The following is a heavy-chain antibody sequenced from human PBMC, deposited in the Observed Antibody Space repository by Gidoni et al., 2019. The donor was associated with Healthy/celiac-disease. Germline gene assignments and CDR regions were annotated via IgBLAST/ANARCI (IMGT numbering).Heavy chain of an antibody. J-gene: IGHJ4*02. CDR3: AKCGGGSSGDYLPLDY. CDR2: ISGSGGTT. V-gene: IGHV3-23*01. CDR1: ASTLSSSA. Sequence: EVQLLESGGGLAQPGGSLRLPCAASASTLSSSAISRVCQAPGEGLEVVSAISGSGGTTYYADSVRGRFTISRDNSKNTLCLQMNSRRAEDTAVYSCAKCGGGSSGDYLPLDYWGQGTLVTVSS. D-gene: IGHD3-22*01.